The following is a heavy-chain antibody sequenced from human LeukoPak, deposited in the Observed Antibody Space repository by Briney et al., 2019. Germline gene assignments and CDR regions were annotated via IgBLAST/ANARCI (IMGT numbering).Heavy chain of an antibody. V-gene: IGHV3-66*01. CDR2: IYSGGST. Sequence: GGSLRLSCAASGFTVSSNYMSWVRQAPGKGLEWVSVIYSGGSTYYADSVKGRFTISRGNSKNTLYLQTNSLRAEDTAVYYCARAVTVQDAFDIWGQGTMVTVSS. D-gene: IGHD4-17*01. J-gene: IGHJ3*02. CDR3: ARAVTVQDAFDI. CDR1: GFTVSSNY.